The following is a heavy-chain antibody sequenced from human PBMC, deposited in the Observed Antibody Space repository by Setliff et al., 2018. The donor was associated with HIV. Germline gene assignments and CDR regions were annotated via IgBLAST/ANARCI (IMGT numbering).Heavy chain of an antibody. CDR3: ATDPGYSSTWYSESFQH. D-gene: IGHD6-13*01. Sequence: ASVKVSCKASGYTFTSYGISWVRQAPGQGLEWMGWISTYKGNTKYEQKFQGRVTMTTDTSTSTAYMELRSLRSDDTAIYYCATDPGYSSTWYSESFQHWGQGTVVTVSS. J-gene: IGHJ1*01. CDR2: ISTYKGNT. V-gene: IGHV1-18*04. CDR1: GYTFTSYG.